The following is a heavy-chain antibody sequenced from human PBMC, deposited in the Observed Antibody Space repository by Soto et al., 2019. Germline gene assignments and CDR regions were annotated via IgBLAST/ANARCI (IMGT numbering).Heavy chain of an antibody. CDR3: AIRYNCSRTCWFDP. CDR1: GYTFTSYD. V-gene: IGHV1-8*01. Sequence: QVQLVQSGAEVKKPGASVKVSCKASGYTFTSYDINWVRQATGQGLAWMGGMNPNSGNTGYAQKVQGRVTITRNTSISTAYMEMSSLRAEDTAVYYCAIRYNCSRTCWFDPWGQGTLVTVSS. D-gene: IGHD1-20*01. J-gene: IGHJ5*02. CDR2: MNPNSGNT.